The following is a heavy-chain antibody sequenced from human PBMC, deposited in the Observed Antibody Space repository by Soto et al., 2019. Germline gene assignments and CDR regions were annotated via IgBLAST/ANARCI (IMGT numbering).Heavy chain of an antibody. Sequence: QIQLEQSGAEVKTPGASVKVSCKASGYTFTSYGISGVRQAPGQGLEWVGWISPYTGNRNYTESLQGRGTMTTDTTTTTASIEVTSLTCDATGVYLWARIRRRTTTLEAGLAQWGPGSLVTVSS. D-gene: IGHD1-1*01. CDR2: ISPYTGNR. CDR1: GYTFTSYG. J-gene: IGHJ4*02. V-gene: IGHV1-18*01. CDR3: ARIRRRTTTLEAGLAQ.